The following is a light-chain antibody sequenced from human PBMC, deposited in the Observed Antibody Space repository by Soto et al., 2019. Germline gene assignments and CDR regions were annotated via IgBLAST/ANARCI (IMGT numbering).Light chain of an antibody. Sequence: QSALTQPASVSGSPGQSITISCTGTSSDVGSYNLVSWYQQHPGKAPKLMIYEGSKRPSGVSNRFSGSKSGNTASLTISGLQAEDEADYYCCSNAGSSLYVFGTGTQLTVL. CDR3: CSNAGSSLYV. V-gene: IGLV2-23*01. J-gene: IGLJ1*01. CDR2: EGS. CDR1: SSDVGSYNL.